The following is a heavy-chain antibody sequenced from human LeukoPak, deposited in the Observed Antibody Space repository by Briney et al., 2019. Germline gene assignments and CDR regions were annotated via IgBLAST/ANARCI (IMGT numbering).Heavy chain of an antibody. CDR1: GGSVSSGSYY. V-gene: IGHV4-61*01. D-gene: IGHD1-26*01. Sequence: SETLSLTCTVSGGSVSSGSYYWSWIRQPPGKGLEWIGYIYYSGSTNYNPSLKSRVTISVDTSKNQFSLKLSPVTAADTAVYYCARDGVGNWFDPWGQGTLVTVSS. J-gene: IGHJ5*02. CDR2: IYYSGST. CDR3: ARDGVGNWFDP.